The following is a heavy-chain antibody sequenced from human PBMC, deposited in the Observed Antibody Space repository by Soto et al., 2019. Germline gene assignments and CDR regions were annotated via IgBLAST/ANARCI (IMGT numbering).Heavy chain of an antibody. CDR2: IHPSGST. J-gene: IGHJ5*02. CDR3: SRGNDAYKGGRT. Sequence: QVQLQQWGAGLLKPSETLSLTCAVYDGSLSDDYYTWTRQSPGKGLEWIGEIHPSGSTYYNPFLKTRVTLSQDTSKKQFSLNLISVTAADTGEYYCSRGNDAYKGGRTWGQETLVTVSS. D-gene: IGHD1-1*01. V-gene: IGHV4-34*02. CDR1: DGSLSDDY.